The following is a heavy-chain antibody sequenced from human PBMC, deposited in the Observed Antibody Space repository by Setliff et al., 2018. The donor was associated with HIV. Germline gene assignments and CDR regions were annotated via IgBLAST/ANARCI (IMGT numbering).Heavy chain of an antibody. V-gene: IGHV3-48*01. CDR2: ISSSSSTI. CDR3: ARVVDTSGGYWGSFYRYMDV. Sequence: PGGSLRLSCAASGFTFSSYSMNWVRQAPGKGLEWVSYISSSSSTIYYADSVKGRFTISRDNAKNSLYLQLNSLRAEDTAVYYCARVVDTSGGYWGSFYRYMDVWGKGTTVTVSS. D-gene: IGHD3-10*01. J-gene: IGHJ6*03. CDR1: GFTFSSYS.